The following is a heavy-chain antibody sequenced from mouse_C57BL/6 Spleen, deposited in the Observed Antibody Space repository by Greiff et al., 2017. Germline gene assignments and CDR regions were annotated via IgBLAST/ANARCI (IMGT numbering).Heavy chain of an antibody. D-gene: IGHD3-3*01. J-gene: IGHJ3*01. CDR2: INPNNGGT. CDR1: GYTFTDYY. CDR3: ARQGWDESY. V-gene: IGHV1-26*01. Sequence: EVKLQQSGPELVKPGASVKISCKASGYTFTDYYMNWVKQSHGKSLEWIGDINPNNGGTSYNQKFKGKATLTVDKSSSTAYMELRSLTSEDSAVYYCARQGWDESYWGQGTLVTVSA.